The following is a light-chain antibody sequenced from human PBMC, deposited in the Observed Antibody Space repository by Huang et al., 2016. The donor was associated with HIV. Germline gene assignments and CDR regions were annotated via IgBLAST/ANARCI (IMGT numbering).Light chain of an antibody. CDR1: PRVSSS. J-gene: IGKJ2*01. V-gene: IGKV3-15*01. CDR2: GGS. CDR3: QHYAHWPWFT. Sequence: ERVMTQYPATLSVSPGERATLSCRASPRVSSSLAWYQQKPGQAPRRFIYGGSTRATGIPARYSGRGSGTECTLTISSRQSEDFAVYYCQHYAHWPWFTVGQGTKLDI.